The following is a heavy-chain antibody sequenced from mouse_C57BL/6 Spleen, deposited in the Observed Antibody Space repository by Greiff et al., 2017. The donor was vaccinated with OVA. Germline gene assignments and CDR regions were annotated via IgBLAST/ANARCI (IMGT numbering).Heavy chain of an antibody. Sequence: VQLQQSGPELVKPGASVKIPCKASGYTFTDYNMDWVKQSHGKSLEWIGDINPNNGGTIYNQKFKGKATLTVDKSSSTAYMELRSLTSEDTAVYYCARARTCGYDERFDYWGQGTTLTVSS. D-gene: IGHD2-2*01. CDR3: ARARTCGYDERFDY. CDR1: GYTFTDYN. V-gene: IGHV1-18*01. CDR2: INPNNGGT. J-gene: IGHJ2*01.